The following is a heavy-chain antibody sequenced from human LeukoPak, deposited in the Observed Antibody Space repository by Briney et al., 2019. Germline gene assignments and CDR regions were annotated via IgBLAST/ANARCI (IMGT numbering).Heavy chain of an antibody. CDR3: AKADMSAIFDY. D-gene: IGHD2-8*01. Sequence: PGVSLRLFCGASGLTLRSHGMLWVPHAPGKGLEEGAVISYDGSNKYYADSVKGRFTTSRDNSKNTLYLQMNSLRAEDTGVYYCAKADMSAIFDYWGQGTLVTVSS. CDR2: ISYDGSNK. J-gene: IGHJ4*02. V-gene: IGHV3-30*18. CDR1: GLTLRSHG.